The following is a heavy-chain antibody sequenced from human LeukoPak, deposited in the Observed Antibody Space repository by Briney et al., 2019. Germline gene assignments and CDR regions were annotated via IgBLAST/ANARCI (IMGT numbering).Heavy chain of an antibody. CDR1: GFTVSSNY. CDR3: AGISSWYRPFDY. D-gene: IGHD6-13*01. Sequence: GGSLRLSCAASGFTVSSNYMSWVRQAPGKGLEWVSVIYSGGSTYYADSVKGRFTISRDNSKNTLYLQMNSLRAEDTAVYYCAGISSWYRPFDYWGQGTLVTVSS. CDR2: IYSGGST. J-gene: IGHJ4*02. V-gene: IGHV3-53*01.